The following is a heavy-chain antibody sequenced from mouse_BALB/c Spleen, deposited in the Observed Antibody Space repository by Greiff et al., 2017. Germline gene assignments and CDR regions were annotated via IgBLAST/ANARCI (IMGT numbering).Heavy chain of an antibody. Sequence: EVQLVESGGGLVKPGGSLKLSCAASGFTFRSYAMSWVRQTPEKRLEWVATISSGGSYTYYPDSVKGRYTISRDNAKNTLYLQMSSLRSEDTAMYYCTRQRSTAVMDYWGQGTTLTVSS. V-gene: IGHV5-9-3*01. J-gene: IGHJ2*01. CDR3: TRQRSTAVMDY. CDR2: ISSGGSYT. CDR1: GFTFRSYA. D-gene: IGHD1-2*01.